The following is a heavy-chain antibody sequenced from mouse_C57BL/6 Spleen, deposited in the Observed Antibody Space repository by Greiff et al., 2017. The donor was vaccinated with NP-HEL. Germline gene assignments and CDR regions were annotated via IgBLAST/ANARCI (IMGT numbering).Heavy chain of an antibody. CDR2: IHPSDSDT. CDR3: AIPRRGTYFDY. V-gene: IGHV1-74*01. Sequence: QVQLQQPGAELVKPGASVKVSCKASGYTFTSYWMHWVKQRPGQGLEWIGRIHPSDSDTNYNQKFKGKATLTVVKSSSTAYMQLSSLTSEDSAVYYCAIPRRGTYFDYWGQGTTLTVSS. D-gene: IGHD3-3*01. J-gene: IGHJ2*01. CDR1: GYTFTSYW.